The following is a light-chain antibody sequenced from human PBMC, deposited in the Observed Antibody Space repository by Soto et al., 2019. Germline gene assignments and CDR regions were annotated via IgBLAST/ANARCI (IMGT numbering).Light chain of an antibody. V-gene: IGKV1-9*01. CDR2: AAS. CDR3: QRLTPPLT. CDR1: QSTSTF. J-gene: IGKJ4*01. Sequence: DIQMTQSPSFLSASVGDRVTITCRASQSTSTFLAWYQQKAGKAPDLLIYAASFLVTGVPARFSGNGSGTEFSLTINGLQPEDFATYYCQRLTPPLTFGGGTKVDIK.